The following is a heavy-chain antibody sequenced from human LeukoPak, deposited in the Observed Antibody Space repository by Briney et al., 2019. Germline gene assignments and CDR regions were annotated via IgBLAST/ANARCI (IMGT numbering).Heavy chain of an antibody. V-gene: IGHV4-39*07. CDR1: GGSISSSSSY. CDR3: ASFKAASYYQSQGYYGAFDI. D-gene: IGHD3-22*01. J-gene: IGHJ3*02. Sequence: SETLSLTCTVSGGSISSSSSYWGWIRQPPGKGLEWIGSIYYSGSTYYNPSLNSRVTISVDTSKKQFSLKMNSVTAADTAVYYCASFKAASYYQSQGYYGAFDIWGQGTMVTVSS. CDR2: IYYSGST.